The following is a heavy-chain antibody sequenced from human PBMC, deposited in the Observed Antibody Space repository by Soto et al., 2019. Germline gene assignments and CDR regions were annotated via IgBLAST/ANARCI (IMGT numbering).Heavy chain of an antibody. CDR2: IWYDGSNK. CDR3: ARDKYQLRVFDY. J-gene: IGHJ4*02. Sequence: QVQLVESGGGVVQPGRSLRLSCAASGFTFSSYGMHWVRQAPGKGLEWVAVIWYDGSNKYYADSVKGRFTISRDNSKNTLYLQMNSLRAEDTAVYYCARDKYQLRVFDYWGQGTLVTVSS. V-gene: IGHV3-33*01. CDR1: GFTFSSYG. D-gene: IGHD2-2*01.